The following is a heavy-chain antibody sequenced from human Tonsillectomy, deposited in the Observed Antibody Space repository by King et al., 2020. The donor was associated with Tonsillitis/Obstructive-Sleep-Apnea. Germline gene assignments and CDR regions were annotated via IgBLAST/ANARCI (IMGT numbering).Heavy chain of an antibody. CDR3: SRDPSGFHVDY. CDR2: IRGKAFGGAT. CDR1: GFTFGDYA. V-gene: IGHV3-49*05. Sequence: VQLVESGGGLVKPGRSLRLSCTASGFTFGDYAMSWFRQAPGKGLEWVGYIRGKAFGGATEFAASVKGRFTMSRDDSNSIPYMQMNSLKTEDTAMYYCSRDPSGFHVDYWGQGTLVTVSS. J-gene: IGHJ4*02.